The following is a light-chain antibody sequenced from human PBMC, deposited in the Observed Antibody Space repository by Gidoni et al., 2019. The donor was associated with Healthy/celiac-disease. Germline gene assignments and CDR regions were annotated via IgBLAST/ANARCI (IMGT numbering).Light chain of an antibody. Sequence: QSALTQPASVSGSPGQSITISCTGTSRDVGGYNYVSWYQQHPGKAPKLMIYEVSNRPAGVSNRFSGSKSGNTASLTISGLQAEDEADYYCSSYTSSSTLESYVVFGGGTKLTVL. CDR1: SRDVGGYNY. CDR2: EVS. J-gene: IGLJ2*01. CDR3: SSYTSSSTLESYVV. V-gene: IGLV2-14*01.